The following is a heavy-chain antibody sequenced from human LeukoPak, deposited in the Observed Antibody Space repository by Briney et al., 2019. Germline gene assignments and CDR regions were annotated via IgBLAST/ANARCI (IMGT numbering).Heavy chain of an antibody. V-gene: IGHV1-2*02. J-gene: IGHJ4*02. CDR2: INPNSGGT. CDR3: ASFTFGVVIKDY. CDR1: GYTFTGFY. Sequence: ASVKVSCKASGYTFTGFYMHWVRRAPGQGLEWMGWINPNSGGTNYAQKFQGRVTMTRDTSISTAYMELSRLRSDDTAVYYCASFTFGVVIKDYWGQGTLVTVSS. D-gene: IGHD3-3*01.